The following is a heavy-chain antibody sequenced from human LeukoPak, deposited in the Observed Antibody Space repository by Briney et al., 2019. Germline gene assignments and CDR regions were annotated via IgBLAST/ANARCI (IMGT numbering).Heavy chain of an antibody. V-gene: IGHV5-51*01. J-gene: IGHJ4*02. CDR1: GYTFTNYW. D-gene: IGHD3/OR15-3a*01. Sequence: GESLKISCQGSGYTFTNYWIGWVRQMPGKGLEWMAIIYPADSDTRYSPSFQGQVTISVDKSINTAYLQWSSLRASDIAIYYCARLRNFWADYYTVDYWGQGTLVTVSS. CDR3: ARLRNFWADYYTVDY. CDR2: IYPADSDT.